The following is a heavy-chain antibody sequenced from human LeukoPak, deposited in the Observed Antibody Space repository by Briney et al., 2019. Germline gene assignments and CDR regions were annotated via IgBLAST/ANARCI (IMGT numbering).Heavy chain of an antibody. D-gene: IGHD3-22*01. J-gene: IGHJ4*02. CDR1: GGSISSSSYY. V-gene: IGHV4-39*07. Sequence: SETLSLTCTVSGGSISSSSYYWGWIRQPPGKGLEWIGEINHSGSTNYNPSLKSRVTISVDTSKNQFSLKLSSVTAADTAVYYCARGFRNYYDSSGYLGYWGQGTLVTVSS. CDR3: ARGFRNYYDSSGYLGY. CDR2: INHSGST.